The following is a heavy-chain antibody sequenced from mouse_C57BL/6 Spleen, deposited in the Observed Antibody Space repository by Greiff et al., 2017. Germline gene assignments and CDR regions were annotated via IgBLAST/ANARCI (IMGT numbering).Heavy chain of an antibody. CDR1: GYSITSGYY. CDR3: AREGYYGSTRYAMDY. CDR2: ISYDGSN. Sequence: EVQLQESGPGLVKPSQSLSLTCSVTGYSITSGYYWNWIRQFPGNKLEWMGYISYDGSNNYNPSLKNRISITRDTSKNQFFLKLNSVTTEDTATYYCAREGYYGSTRYAMDYWGQGTSVTVSS. J-gene: IGHJ4*01. V-gene: IGHV3-6*01. D-gene: IGHD1-1*01.